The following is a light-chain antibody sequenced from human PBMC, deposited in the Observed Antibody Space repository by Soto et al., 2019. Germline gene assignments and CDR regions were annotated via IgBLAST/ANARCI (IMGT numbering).Light chain of an antibody. CDR2: GAS. Sequence: EIVMTQSPASLSVSPGERATLSCRASQSVNSNLAWYQQKPGQAPRLLIYGASSRATGIPDRFSGSGSGTDFTLTISRLEPEDFAVYYCQQYGSSPFGQGTKVEIK. V-gene: IGKV3-20*01. CDR3: QQYGSSP. CDR1: QSVNSN. J-gene: IGKJ1*01.